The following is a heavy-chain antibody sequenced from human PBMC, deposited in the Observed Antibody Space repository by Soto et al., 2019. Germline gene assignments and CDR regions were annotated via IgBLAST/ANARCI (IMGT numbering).Heavy chain of an antibody. CDR3: AREDSGAFFDF. V-gene: IGHV4-30-2*01. CDR2: IYSGTT. J-gene: IGHJ4*02. D-gene: IGHD2-15*01. CDR1: GGSIISGGYS. Sequence: SETLSLTCAVSGGSIISGGYSWSWIRQPPGKGLEWIGYIYSGTTHYNPSLESRVTIAMDRSKNQVSLSLKSVTAADTAVYYCAREDSGAFFDFWGQGTLGTVSS.